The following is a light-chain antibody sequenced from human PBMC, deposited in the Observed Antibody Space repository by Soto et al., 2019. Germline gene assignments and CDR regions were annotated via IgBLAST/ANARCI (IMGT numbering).Light chain of an antibody. CDR3: QQYNIYSSWK. Sequence: DIQMTQSPSTLSASVGDRVTIICRASQSISSWLAWYQQKPGKAPKLLIYDASTLKTGVPSRFSGSGSGTEFTLTISSLQPDDFATYYCQQYNIYSSWKFGQGTKVDIK. J-gene: IGKJ1*01. CDR1: QSISSW. CDR2: DAS. V-gene: IGKV1-5*02.